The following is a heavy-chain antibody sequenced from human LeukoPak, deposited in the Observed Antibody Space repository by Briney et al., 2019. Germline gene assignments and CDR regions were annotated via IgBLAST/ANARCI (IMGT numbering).Heavy chain of an antibody. V-gene: IGHV1-46*01. CDR2: INPSGGST. CDR3: ASYSYYYDSSGYRHRAFDI. Sequence: ASVKVSCKASGYTFTSYYMHWVRQAPGQGLEWMGIINPSGGSTSYAQKFQGRVTMTRDTSTSTVYMELSSLRSEDTAVYYCASYSYYYDSSGYRHRAFDIWGQGTMVTVFS. D-gene: IGHD3-22*01. CDR1: GYTFTSYY. J-gene: IGHJ3*02.